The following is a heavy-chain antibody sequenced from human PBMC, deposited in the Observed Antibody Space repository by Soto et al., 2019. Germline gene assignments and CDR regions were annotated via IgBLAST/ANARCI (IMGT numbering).Heavy chain of an antibody. J-gene: IGHJ4*02. Sequence: VQLVESGGGLVQPGGSLRLSCEVSGISFYNYWMSWVRQAPGKGLEWVADIREDGGETDYVDSVKGRFTISRDNAKKLLYLQMNSLRAEDTAVYYCARDGDRWSFDFWGRGTLVTVYS. V-gene: IGHV3-7*01. CDR3: ARDGDRWSFDF. CDR2: IREDGGET. CDR1: GISFYNYW. D-gene: IGHD2-15*01.